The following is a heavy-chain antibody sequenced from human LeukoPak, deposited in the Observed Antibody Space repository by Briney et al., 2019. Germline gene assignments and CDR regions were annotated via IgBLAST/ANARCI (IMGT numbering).Heavy chain of an antibody. CDR2: IYHSGST. CDR1: GYSISSGYY. J-gene: IGHJ4*02. D-gene: IGHD3-3*01. Sequence: SETLSLTXAVSGYSISSGYYWGWIRQPPGKGLEWIGSIYHSGSTYYNPSLKSRVTMSVDTSKNQFSLKLSSVTAADTAVYYCANFWSGYPYYFDYWGQGTLVTVSS. V-gene: IGHV4-38-2*01. CDR3: ANFWSGYPYYFDY.